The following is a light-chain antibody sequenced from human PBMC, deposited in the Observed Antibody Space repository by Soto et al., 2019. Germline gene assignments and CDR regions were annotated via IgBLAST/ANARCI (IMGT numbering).Light chain of an antibody. V-gene: IGKV2-28*01. Sequence: DIVMTPSPLSLPVTPGEPASISCRSSQSLLHSNGYNYLDWYLQKPGQSPQVLIYLGSNRASGVPDRFSGSGSGTDFTLKISRVEAEDVGIYYCMQALQTPLTFGGGTKVELK. CDR1: QSLLHSNGYNY. CDR2: LGS. J-gene: IGKJ4*01. CDR3: MQALQTPLT.